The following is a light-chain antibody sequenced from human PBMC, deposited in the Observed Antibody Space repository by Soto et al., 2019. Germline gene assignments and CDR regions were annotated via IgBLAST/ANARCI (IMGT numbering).Light chain of an antibody. Sequence: DIQMTQSPSTLSASVGDRVTITCRASQSISSWLAWYQQKPGKAPKLLIYKASRLDSGVPSRFSGSGSGTDFTLTISSLQPDDSATYHCQQYDRNSRTFGQGTKVEAK. J-gene: IGKJ1*01. CDR1: QSISSW. V-gene: IGKV1-5*03. CDR2: KAS. CDR3: QQYDRNSRT.